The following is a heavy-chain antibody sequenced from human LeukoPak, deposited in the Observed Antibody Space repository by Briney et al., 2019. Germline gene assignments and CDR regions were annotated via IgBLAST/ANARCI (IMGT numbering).Heavy chain of an antibody. CDR1: GFTFDDYA. Sequence: PGGSLRLSCAASGFTFDDYAMHWVRQAPGKGLEWVSGISWNSGSIGYADSVKGRFTISRDNSKNTLYLQMNSLRAEDTAVYYCAKDPLMTRFDYWGQGTLVTVSS. V-gene: IGHV3-9*01. D-gene: IGHD4-11*01. J-gene: IGHJ4*02. CDR2: ISWNSGSI. CDR3: AKDPLMTRFDY.